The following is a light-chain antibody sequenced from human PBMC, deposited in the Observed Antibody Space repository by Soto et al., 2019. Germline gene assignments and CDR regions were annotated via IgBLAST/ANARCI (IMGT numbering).Light chain of an antibody. CDR3: QQYGSSPLT. J-gene: IGKJ4*01. Sequence: EIVLTQSPGTLSLSPGERATLSCRASQSVSSSYLAWYQQKPGQAPRLLIYDASSRATGIPDRFSGSGSGKDFPLTISRLEPEDFAVYYCQQYGSSPLTFGGGTKVEIK. V-gene: IGKV3-20*01. CDR2: DAS. CDR1: QSVSSSY.